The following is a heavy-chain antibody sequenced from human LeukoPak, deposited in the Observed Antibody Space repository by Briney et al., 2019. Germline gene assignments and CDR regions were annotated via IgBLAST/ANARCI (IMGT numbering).Heavy chain of an antibody. Sequence: PSETLSLTCTLSSDSLSSSYWSWLRQPAGKGLEWIGRIYTSGSTNYNPSLRSRVTISLDKSRNQFSLKLNSVTAADTAVYYCASLERITIFGVVINYFDYWGQGTLVTVSS. CDR2: IYTSGST. CDR1: SDSLSSSY. J-gene: IGHJ4*02. D-gene: IGHD3-3*01. V-gene: IGHV4-4*07. CDR3: ASLERITIFGVVINYFDY.